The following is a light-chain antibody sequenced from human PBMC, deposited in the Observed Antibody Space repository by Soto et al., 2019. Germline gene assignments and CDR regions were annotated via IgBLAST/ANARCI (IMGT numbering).Light chain of an antibody. CDR2: AAS. CDR1: QTISTY. CDR3: QQSHGIPYT. J-gene: IGKJ2*01. Sequence: DIQMTQSPSSLSASVGDRVTITCRASQTISTYLNWYQQKPGKAPKLLIYAASTLQSGVPSRFSGSRSGTDFTLTINSLQPEDFATYYCQQSHGIPYTFGHGTKLEIK. V-gene: IGKV1-39*01.